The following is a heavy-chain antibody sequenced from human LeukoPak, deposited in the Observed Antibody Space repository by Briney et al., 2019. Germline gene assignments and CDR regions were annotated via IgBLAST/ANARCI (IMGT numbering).Heavy chain of an antibody. CDR2: IKNDGSES. D-gene: IGHD6-19*01. Sequence: GGSLRLSCAVSGFNFRDHWMDWVRQAPGKGLEWVGHIKNDGSESYYVDSLRGRFSISRDNTNNALYLQMNSLRVEDTAVYYCAKNNGWFHLAQWGQGTLVTVSS. CDR3: AKNNGWFHLAQ. J-gene: IGHJ4*02. CDR1: GFNFRDHW. V-gene: IGHV3-7*03.